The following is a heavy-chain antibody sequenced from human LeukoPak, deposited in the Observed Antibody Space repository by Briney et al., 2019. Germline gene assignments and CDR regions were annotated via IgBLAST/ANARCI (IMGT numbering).Heavy chain of an antibody. CDR2: ISYDGNNK. J-gene: IGHJ3*02. D-gene: IGHD6-13*01. V-gene: IGHV3-30-3*01. CDR3: ARGVGGPSAWQQLVPAAFDI. CDR1: GFTFSTYS. Sequence: GGSLRLSCAASGFTFSTYSIHWVRQAPGKGLDWVSVISYDGNNKYYADSVKGRFTISRDNSKNTLYLQMNSLRVEDTAVYYCARGVGGPSAWQQLVPAAFDIWGQGTMVTVSS.